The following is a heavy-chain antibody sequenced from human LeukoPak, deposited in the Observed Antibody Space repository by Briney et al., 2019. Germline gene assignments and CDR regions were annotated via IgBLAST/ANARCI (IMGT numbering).Heavy chain of an antibody. V-gene: IGHV4-59*08. J-gene: IGHJ5*02. D-gene: IGHD2-15*01. CDR3: ARHVVAVPWFDP. CDR1: GTSITRTY. Sequence: SETLSLTCTVSGTSITRTYWSWIRQPPGKGLEWIGYIYYSGSTNYNPSLKSRVTISVDTSKNQFSLKLSSVTAADTAVYYCARHVVAVPWFDPWGQGTLVTVSS. CDR2: IYYSGST.